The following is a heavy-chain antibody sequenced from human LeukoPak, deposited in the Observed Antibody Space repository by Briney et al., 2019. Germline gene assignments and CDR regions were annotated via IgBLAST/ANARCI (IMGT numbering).Heavy chain of an antibody. D-gene: IGHD4-17*01. CDR2: LYSSGSS. Sequence: PSETLSLTCTVSGGSMNTYYWRWIRQPAGKGLEWIGRLYSSGSSTYNPSLKSRVTMSLDTSKNQFSLNLNSVTAADTAVYYCVREGGTVPDYWGQGTLVSVSS. CDR3: VREGGTVPDY. J-gene: IGHJ4*02. CDR1: GGSMNTYY. V-gene: IGHV4-4*07.